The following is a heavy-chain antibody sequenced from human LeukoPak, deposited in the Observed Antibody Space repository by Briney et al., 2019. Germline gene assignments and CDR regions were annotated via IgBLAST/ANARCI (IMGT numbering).Heavy chain of an antibody. D-gene: IGHD3-9*01. CDR1: GYTFTTYG. CDR2: ISGYNGNT. J-gene: IGHJ4*02. Sequence: ASVKVSCKASGYTFTTYGISWVRQAPGQGLEWMGWISGYNGNTNYAQKLQGRVTMTTDTSTSTAYMELRSLRSDDTAVYYCARVPPNYDILTGYSADYFDYWGQGTLVTVSS. V-gene: IGHV1-18*01. CDR3: ARVPPNYDILTGYSADYFDY.